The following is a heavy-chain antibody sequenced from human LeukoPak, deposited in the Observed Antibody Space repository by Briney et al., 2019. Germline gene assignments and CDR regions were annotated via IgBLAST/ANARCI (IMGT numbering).Heavy chain of an antibody. CDR2: INPNNGGT. CDR1: GYTFTGYY. CDR3: AREVGYQYYDFWSGPRLDY. Sequence: ASVKVSCKASGYTFTGYYMHWVRQAPGQGLEWMGRINPNNGGTNYAQNFQGRVTMTRDTSISTAYMELSRLRSDDTAVYYCAREVGYQYYDFWSGPRLDYWGQGTLVTVSS. D-gene: IGHD3-3*01. V-gene: IGHV1-2*06. J-gene: IGHJ4*02.